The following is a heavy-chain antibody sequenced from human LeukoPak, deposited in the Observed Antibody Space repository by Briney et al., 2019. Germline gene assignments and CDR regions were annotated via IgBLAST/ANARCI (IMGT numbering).Heavy chain of an antibody. J-gene: IGHJ2*01. CDR3: ANHFRYFDL. CDR1: GFAFSSYA. CDR2: VSYDGGSK. V-gene: IGHV3-30-3*01. D-gene: IGHD1-14*01. Sequence: GRSLRLSCAASGFAFSSYAMHWVRQGPGKGLEWVALVSYDGGSKYYADSVKGRFTISRDNSKNTLYLQMNSLRAEVTAVYYCANHFRYFDLWGRGTLVTVSS.